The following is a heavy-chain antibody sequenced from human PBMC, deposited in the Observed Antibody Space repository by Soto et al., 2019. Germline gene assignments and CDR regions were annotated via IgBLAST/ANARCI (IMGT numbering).Heavy chain of an antibody. Sequence: QVQLQESGPGLVKPSETLSLTCTVSGGSISTYYWSWIRQPPGGGLEWIGYIYFSGTTNYNPSLTSRVTMSVDTSKIQFSLKLSSVTAADTAMYYCARASRADAFDIWGQGTVVTVSS. CDR2: IYFSGTT. J-gene: IGHJ3*02. CDR1: GGSISTYY. V-gene: IGHV4-59*12. CDR3: ARASRADAFDI.